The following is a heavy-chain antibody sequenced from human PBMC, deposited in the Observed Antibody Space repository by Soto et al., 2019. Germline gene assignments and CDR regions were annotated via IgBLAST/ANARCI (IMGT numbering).Heavy chain of an antibody. V-gene: IGHV3-15*01. Sequence: PGGSLRLSCAASGFTFSNAWMSWVRQAPGKGLEWVGRIKSKTDGGTTDYAAPVKGRFTISRDDSKNTLYLQMNSLKTEDTAVYYCTTENGITETTNYGMDVWGQGTTVTVSS. CDR3: TTENGITETTNYGMDV. J-gene: IGHJ6*02. CDR2: IKSKTDGGTT. D-gene: IGHD1-7*01. CDR1: GFTFSNAW.